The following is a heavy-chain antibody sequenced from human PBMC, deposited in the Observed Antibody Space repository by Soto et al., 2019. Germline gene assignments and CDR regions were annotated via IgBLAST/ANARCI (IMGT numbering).Heavy chain of an antibody. D-gene: IGHD3-3*01. CDR3: AHRVLRTVFGLVTTTAIYFDF. V-gene: IGHV2-5*02. CDR1: GFSLTTSGVG. J-gene: IGHJ4*02. CDR2: IYWDDDK. Sequence: QITLNESGPTVVRPTETLTLTCRFSGFSLTTSGVGVGWIRQSPGKAPEWLALIYWDDDKRYSASLKRRLTITKHTSKNQLVLTVSDLDPTDTATYYCAHRVLRTVFGLVTTTAIYFDFWGQGTPVAVSS.